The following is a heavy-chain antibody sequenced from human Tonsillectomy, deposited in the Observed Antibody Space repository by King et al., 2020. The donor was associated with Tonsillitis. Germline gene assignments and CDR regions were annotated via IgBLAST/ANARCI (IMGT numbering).Heavy chain of an antibody. D-gene: IGHD6-19*01. CDR2: IYYSGST. CDR1: GGSISSSSYY. V-gene: IGHV4-39*02. J-gene: IGHJ1*01. CDR3: SREAQWLDAVLRY. Sequence: QLQESGPGLVKPSETLSLTCTVSGGSISSSSYYWGWIRQPPGKGLEWIGSIYYSGSTYYNPSLKSRVAISVDTSRNQFSLKLSSVIAADTAVYYCSREAQWLDAVLRYWAQGTLVTVSS.